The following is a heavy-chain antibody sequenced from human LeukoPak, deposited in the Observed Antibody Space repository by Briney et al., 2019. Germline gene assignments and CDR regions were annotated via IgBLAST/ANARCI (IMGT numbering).Heavy chain of an antibody. D-gene: IGHD3-22*01. J-gene: IGHJ3*02. CDR2: IIPIFGTA. CDR3: ASLYYDSSGSHGAFDI. CDR1: GGTFSSYA. V-gene: IGHV1-69*01. Sequence: SVKVSCKASGGTFSSYAISWVRQAPGQGLEWMGGIIPIFGTANYAQKFQGRVTITADESTSTAYMELSSLRSEDTAVYYCASLYYDSSGSHGAFDIWGQGTMVTISS.